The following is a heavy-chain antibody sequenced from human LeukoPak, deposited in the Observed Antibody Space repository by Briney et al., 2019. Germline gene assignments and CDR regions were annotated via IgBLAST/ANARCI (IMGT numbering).Heavy chain of an antibody. Sequence: GRSLRLSCAASGFTFSSYAMHWVRQAPGKGLEWVAVISYDGSNKYYADSVKGRFTISRDNSKNTLYLQMNSLRAEDTAVYYCARDSWDYVGGPGTLVTVSS. CDR3: ARDSWDYV. V-gene: IGHV3-30*14. D-gene: IGHD3-16*01. CDR1: GFTFSSYA. J-gene: IGHJ4*02. CDR2: ISYDGSNK.